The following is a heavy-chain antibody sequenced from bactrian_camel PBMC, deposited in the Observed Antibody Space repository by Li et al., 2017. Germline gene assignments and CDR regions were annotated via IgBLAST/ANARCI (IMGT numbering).Heavy chain of an antibody. CDR2: IESDGVT. D-gene: IGHD3*01. Sequence: VQLVESGGGSVQAGGSLRLSCVASGYAYSTYCMGWFRQAPGKEREGVAGIESDGVTTYGEAVKGRFTISVDTAKNTLYLQMNNLKPEDTARYYCAAARPRIELSPGMTALQVLGVLEAGASYWGQGTQVTVS. CDR3: AAARPRIELSPGMTALQVLGVLEAGASY. CDR1: GYAYSTYC. V-gene: IGHV3S53*01. J-gene: IGHJ4*01.